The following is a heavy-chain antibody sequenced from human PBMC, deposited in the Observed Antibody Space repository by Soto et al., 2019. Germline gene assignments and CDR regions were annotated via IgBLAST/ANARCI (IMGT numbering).Heavy chain of an antibody. CDR3: ARYCSSTSCQIRYGMDV. V-gene: IGHV3-23*01. Sequence: GGSLRLSCAASGFTFSSFAMSWVRQAPGKGLEWVSTISGSGGTTYYADSAKGRFTISRDNSKNTLYLQMNSLRAEDTAIYYCARYCSSTSCQIRYGMDVWGQGTTVTVYS. CDR1: GFTFSSFA. D-gene: IGHD2-2*01. CDR2: ISGSGGTT. J-gene: IGHJ6*02.